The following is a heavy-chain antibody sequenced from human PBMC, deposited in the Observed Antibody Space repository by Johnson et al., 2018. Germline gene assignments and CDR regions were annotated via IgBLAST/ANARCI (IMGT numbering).Heavy chain of an antibody. D-gene: IGHD3-10*01. Sequence: VQLVQSGGGLVQPGGSLKLSCAASGFTFSGSAMHWVRQASGKGLEWVGRIRSKANSYATAYAASVKGRFTISRDDSKNTAYLQMNSLKTEDTAGYYCTRQQKVRGVIYYMAVWGKGTTVTVSS. CDR3: TRQQKVRGVIYYMAV. V-gene: IGHV3-73*01. CDR2: IRSKANSYAT. CDR1: GFTFSGSA. J-gene: IGHJ6*03.